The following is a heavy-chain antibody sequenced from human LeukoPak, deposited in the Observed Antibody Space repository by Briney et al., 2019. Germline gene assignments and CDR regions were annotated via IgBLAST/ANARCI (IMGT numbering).Heavy chain of an antibody. V-gene: IGHV4-59*01. D-gene: IGHD3-10*01. CDR2: IYYSGST. CDR1: GGSISSYY. Sequence: SESLSLTCTVSGGSISSYYWSWIRQPPGKGLEWIGYIYYSGSTNYNPSLKSRVTISVDTSENQFSLKLSSVTAADTAVYYCARELLLWFGELGAFDIWGQGTMVTVSS. CDR3: ARELLLWFGELGAFDI. J-gene: IGHJ3*02.